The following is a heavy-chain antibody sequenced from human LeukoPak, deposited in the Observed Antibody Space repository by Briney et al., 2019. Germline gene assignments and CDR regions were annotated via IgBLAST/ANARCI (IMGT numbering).Heavy chain of an antibody. J-gene: IGHJ4*02. Sequence: PSETLSLTCTVSGGSISSGGYYWSWIRQHPGEGLEWIGYIYYSGSTYYNPSLKSRVTMSVDTSENQFSLKLSSVTAADTAVYYCATTVGSYFDYWSQGTLVTVSS. V-gene: IGHV4-31*03. CDR2: IYYSGST. D-gene: IGHD3-16*01. CDR1: GGSISSGGYY. CDR3: ATTVGSYFDY.